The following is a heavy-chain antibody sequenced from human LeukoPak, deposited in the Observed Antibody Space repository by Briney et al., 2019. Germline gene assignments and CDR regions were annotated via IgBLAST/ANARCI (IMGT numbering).Heavy chain of an antibody. CDR3: ARGLYYYGSGSYSPTYYFDY. CDR1: GGSFSGYY. V-gene: IGHV4-34*01. Sequence: KTSETLSLTCAVYGGSFSGYYWSWIRQPPGKGLEWIGEINHSGSANYNPSLKSRVTISVDTSKNQFSLKLSSVTAADTAVYYCARGLYYYGSGSYSPTYYFDYWGQGTLVTVSS. J-gene: IGHJ4*02. D-gene: IGHD3-10*01. CDR2: INHSGSA.